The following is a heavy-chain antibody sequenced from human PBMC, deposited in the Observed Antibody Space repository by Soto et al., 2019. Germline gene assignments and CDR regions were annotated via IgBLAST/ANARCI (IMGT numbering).Heavy chain of an antibody. Sequence: SETLSLTCAVYGGSFSGYYWSWIRQPPGKGLEWIGEINHSGSTNYNPSLKSRVTISVDTSKNQFSLKLSSVTAADTAVYYCARSRIFRITMIVVVIYAFDYWGQGTLVTVSS. V-gene: IGHV4-34*01. CDR3: ARSRIFRITMIVVVIYAFDY. CDR2: INHSGST. CDR1: GGSFSGYY. J-gene: IGHJ4*02. D-gene: IGHD3-22*01.